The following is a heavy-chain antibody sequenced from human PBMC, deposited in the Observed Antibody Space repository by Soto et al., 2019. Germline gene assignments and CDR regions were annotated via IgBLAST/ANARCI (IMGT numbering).Heavy chain of an antibody. CDR2: INHSGST. J-gene: IGHJ4*02. CDR1: GGSFSGYY. D-gene: IGHD1-26*01. Sequence: QVQLQQWGAGLLKPSETLSLTCAVYGGSFSGYYWSWIRQPPGKGLEWIGEINHSGSTNYNPSLKSRVTISVDTSKNQFSLKLSSVTAADTAVYYCARKVRGSYFAYYFDYWGQGTLVTASS. V-gene: IGHV4-34*01. CDR3: ARKVRGSYFAYYFDY.